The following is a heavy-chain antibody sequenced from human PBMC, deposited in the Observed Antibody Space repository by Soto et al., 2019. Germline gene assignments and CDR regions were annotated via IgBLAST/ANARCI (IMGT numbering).Heavy chain of an antibody. Sequence: GGSLRLSCAASGFTFSSYAMSWVRQAPGKGLEWVSAISGSGGSTYYADSVKGRFTISRNNSKNTLYLQMNSLRAEDTAVYYCAKPLSGNSYGPIDYWGQGTLVTVSS. J-gene: IGHJ4*02. CDR3: AKPLSGNSYGPIDY. V-gene: IGHV3-23*01. CDR1: GFTFSSYA. D-gene: IGHD5-18*01. CDR2: ISGSGGST.